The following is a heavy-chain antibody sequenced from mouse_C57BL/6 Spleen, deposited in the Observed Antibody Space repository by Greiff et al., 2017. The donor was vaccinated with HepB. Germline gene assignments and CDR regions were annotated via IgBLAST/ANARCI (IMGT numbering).Heavy chain of an antibody. D-gene: IGHD2-4*01. CDR2: INPYNGGT. V-gene: IGHV1-19*01. J-gene: IGHJ2*01. CDR1: GYTFTDYY. CDR3: AREGVLYYEYDNFDY. Sequence: EVQLQESGPVLVKPGASVKMSCKASGYTFTDYYMNWVKQSHGKSLEWIGVINPYNGGTSYNQKFKGKATLTVDKSSSTAYMELNSLTSEDSAVYYCAREGVLYYEYDNFDYWGQGTTLTVSS.